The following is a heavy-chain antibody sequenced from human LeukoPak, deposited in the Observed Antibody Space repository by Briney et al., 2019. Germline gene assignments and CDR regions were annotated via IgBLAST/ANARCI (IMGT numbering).Heavy chain of an antibody. J-gene: IGHJ4*02. V-gene: IGHV1-8*01. CDR3: ARVDRIVGATTLFYNFDY. Sequence: GASVKVSCKASGYTFSSYDINWVRQATGQGLEWMRWMNPNSGNTGYAQKFQGRVTMTRDTSISTAYMELSSLRSEDTAVYYCARVDRIVGATTLFYNFDYWGQGTRVTVSS. CDR2: MNPNSGNT. CDR1: GYTFSSYD. D-gene: IGHD1-26*01.